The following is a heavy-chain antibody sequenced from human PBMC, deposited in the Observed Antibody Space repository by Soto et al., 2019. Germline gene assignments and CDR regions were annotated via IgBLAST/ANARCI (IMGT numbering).Heavy chain of an antibody. J-gene: IGHJ5*02. CDR1: GGSISSGGYY. V-gene: IGHV4-31*03. CDR3: ARVLKGYYDSSNLRWFDP. CDR2: IYYSGST. D-gene: IGHD3-22*01. Sequence: SETLSLTCTVSGGSISSGGYYWSWIRQHPGKGLEWIGYIYYSGSTYYNPSLKSRVTISVDTSKNQFSLKLSSVTAADTAVYYCARVLKGYYDSSNLRWFDPWGQGTLVTVSS.